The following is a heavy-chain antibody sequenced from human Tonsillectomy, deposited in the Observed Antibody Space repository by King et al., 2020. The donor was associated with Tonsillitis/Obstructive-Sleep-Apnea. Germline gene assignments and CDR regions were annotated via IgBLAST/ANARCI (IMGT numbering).Heavy chain of an antibody. J-gene: IGHJ5*02. V-gene: IGHV4-34*01. CDR3: AGGPLNQLEPGKSSDYGFINWFDP. CDR2: INHSGST. Sequence: QVQLQQWGAGLLKPSETLSLTCAVYGGSFSGYYWSWIRQPPGKGLEWIGEINHSGSTNYNPSLKSRVTISVDTSKNQFSLKLNSVTAADTAVYYCAGGPLNQLEPGKSSDYGFINWFDPWGLGTLVTVSS. D-gene: IGHD4-17*01. CDR1: GGSFSGYY.